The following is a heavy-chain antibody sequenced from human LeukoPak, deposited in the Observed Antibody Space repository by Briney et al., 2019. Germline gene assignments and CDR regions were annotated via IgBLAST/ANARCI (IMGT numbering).Heavy chain of an antibody. Sequence: GGSLRLSCAASGFTFSSYAMSWVRQAPGKGLEWVSAISGSGGSTYYADSVKGRFTISRDNSKNTLYLQMNSLRAEDTAVYYCAKDTLRFLEWLLTYNWFDPWGQGTLVTVSS. J-gene: IGHJ5*02. D-gene: IGHD3-3*01. CDR3: AKDTLRFLEWLLTYNWFDP. V-gene: IGHV3-23*01. CDR1: GFTFSSYA. CDR2: ISGSGGST.